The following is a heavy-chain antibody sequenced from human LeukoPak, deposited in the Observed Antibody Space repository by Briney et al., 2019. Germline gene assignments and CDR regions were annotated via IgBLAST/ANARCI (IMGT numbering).Heavy chain of an antibody. V-gene: IGHV3-23*01. CDR1: GFTFSSYA. J-gene: IGHJ3*02. Sequence: GGSLRLSCAASGFTFSSYAMSWVRQAPGKGLEWVSAISGSGGSTYYADSVKGRFTISRDNSKNTLYLQMNSLRAEDTAVYYCARDHDTEKWLRNPFHAFDIWGQGTMVTVSS. D-gene: IGHD5-12*01. CDR2: ISGSGGST. CDR3: ARDHDTEKWLRNPFHAFDI.